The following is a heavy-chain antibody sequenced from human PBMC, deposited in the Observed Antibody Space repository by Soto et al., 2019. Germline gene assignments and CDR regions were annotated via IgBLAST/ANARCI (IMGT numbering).Heavy chain of an antibody. D-gene: IGHD3-22*01. V-gene: IGHV4-30-4*01. Sequence: SETLSLTCTVSGGSIISGYYYWNWIRQPPGKGLEWIGYIYYSGSTYYNPSLKSRVTISIDTSKNQFSLKLSSVTAADTAVYYCARIPYYYDSSGFDYWGQGTLVTVSS. CDR1: GGSIISGYYY. CDR2: IYYSGST. CDR3: ARIPYYYDSSGFDY. J-gene: IGHJ4*02.